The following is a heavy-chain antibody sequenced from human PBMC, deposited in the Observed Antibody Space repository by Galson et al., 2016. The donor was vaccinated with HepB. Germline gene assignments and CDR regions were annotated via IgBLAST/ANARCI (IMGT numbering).Heavy chain of an antibody. CDR3: ARTDCSGGSCYPLSAFDV. V-gene: IGHV3-48*02. CDR2: IDSTSVTT. J-gene: IGHJ3*01. Sequence: SLRLSCAASGFTFDDSSMNWVRQAPGKGLEWVSYIDSTSVTTYYAASVKGRFTISRDNAKNSLYLQMDSLRDEDPAVYYCARTDCSGGSCYPLSAFDVWGQGTILTVSS. D-gene: IGHD2-15*01. CDR1: GFTFDDSS.